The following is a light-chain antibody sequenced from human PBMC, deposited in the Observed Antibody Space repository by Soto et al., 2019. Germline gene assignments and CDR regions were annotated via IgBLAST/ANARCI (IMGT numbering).Light chain of an antibody. J-gene: IGKJ1*01. Sequence: EIVMTQSPATLSVPPGERATLSCRASQSVNSNLAWYQQKPGQGPRLLIYGASTRATGIPARFSGSGSGTEFTLTISSLQSEDFAVYYCQQYNNWLTSTFGQGPKV. V-gene: IGKV3-15*01. CDR1: QSVNSN. CDR3: QQYNNWLTST. CDR2: GAS.